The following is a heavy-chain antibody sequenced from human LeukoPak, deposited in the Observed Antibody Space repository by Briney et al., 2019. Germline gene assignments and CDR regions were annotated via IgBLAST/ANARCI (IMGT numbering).Heavy chain of an antibody. V-gene: IGHV3-48*03. D-gene: IGHD1-26*01. CDR2: ISSSGSPI. Sequence: PGGSLRLSCAASGFTFSSYEMNWVRQAPGKGLEWVSYISSSGSPIYYADSVKGRFTISRDNAKNSLYLQMHSLRAEDTAVYYCARDVSRYSGSYYDYWGQGTLVIVSS. CDR3: ARDVSRYSGSYYDY. J-gene: IGHJ4*02. CDR1: GFTFSSYE.